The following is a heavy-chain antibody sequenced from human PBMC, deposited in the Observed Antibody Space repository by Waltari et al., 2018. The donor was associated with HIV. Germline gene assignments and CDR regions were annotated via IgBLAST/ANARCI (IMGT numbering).Heavy chain of an antibody. CDR2: IWHDGSNK. CDR3: ATVRMVTTWYFEN. Sequence: QVQLVESGGGVVQPGRSLRLSCAASGFTFSNLGMHWVRQTPGKGLEGVAVIWHDGSNKYYADSVKGRFTISRDNSKNTLYLQMNSLRPEDTAMYYCATVRMVTTWYFENWGQGTLVSVSS. D-gene: IGHD4-17*01. J-gene: IGHJ4*02. V-gene: IGHV3-33*08. CDR1: GFTFSNLG.